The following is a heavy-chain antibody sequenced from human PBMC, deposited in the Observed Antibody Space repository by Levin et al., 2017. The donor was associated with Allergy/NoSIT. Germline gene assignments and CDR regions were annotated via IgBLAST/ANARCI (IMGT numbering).Heavy chain of an antibody. CDR3: ARSSFHYGYLLHAFDI. D-gene: IGHD5-18*01. J-gene: IGHJ3*02. CDR1: GYSISSGYY. V-gene: IGHV4-38-2*01. CDR2: IYHSEST. Sequence: SETLSLTCAVSGYSISSGYYWGWIRQPPGKGLEWIGSIYHSESTYYNPSLKSRVTISVDTSKNQFSLKLSSVTAADTTVYYCARSSFHYGYLLHAFDIWGQGTMVTVSS.